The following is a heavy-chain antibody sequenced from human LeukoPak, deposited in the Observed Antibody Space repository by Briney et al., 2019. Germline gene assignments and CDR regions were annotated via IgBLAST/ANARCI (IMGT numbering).Heavy chain of an antibody. CDR1: GLTFSSYG. D-gene: IGHD1-1*01. V-gene: IGHV3-30*02. CDR2: IGYDGNKI. Sequence: PGGSLRLSCEASGLTFSSYGMQWVRQAPGKGLEWVAFIGYDGNKIYYADSVKGRFTISRDNSKNTLYLQMNSLKSEDTAVYYCANDHNREGNRYFDYWGQGTLVTVSS. J-gene: IGHJ4*02. CDR3: ANDHNREGNRYFDY.